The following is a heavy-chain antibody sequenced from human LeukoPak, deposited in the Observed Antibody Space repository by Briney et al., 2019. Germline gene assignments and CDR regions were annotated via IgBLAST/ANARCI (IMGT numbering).Heavy chain of an antibody. CDR2: INPNSGGT. CDR3: ARDPLSSIAVAGTGPLYYFDY. CDR1: GYTFTGYY. D-gene: IGHD6-19*01. Sequence: ASVKVSCKASGYTFTGYYMHWVRQAPGQGLEWMGWINPNSGGTNYAQKFQGRVTMTRDTSISTAYMELSRLRSDDTAVYYCARDPLSSIAVAGTGPLYYFDYWGQGTLVTVSS. V-gene: IGHV1-2*02. J-gene: IGHJ4*02.